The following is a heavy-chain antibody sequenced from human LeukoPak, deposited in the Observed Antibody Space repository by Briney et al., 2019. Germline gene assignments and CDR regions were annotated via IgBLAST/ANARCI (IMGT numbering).Heavy chain of an antibody. V-gene: IGHV3-9*01. CDR3: AKDLAAGGYYYGMDV. CDR1: GFTFDDYA. CDR2: ISWNSGSI. J-gene: IGHJ6*02. Sequence: GGSLRLSCAASGFTFDDYAMHWVRQAPGKGLEWVSGISWNSGSIGYADSVKGRFTISRDNAKNSLYLQMNSLRAEDTAVYYCAKDLAAGGYYYGMDVWGQGTTVTVSS. D-gene: IGHD2-15*01.